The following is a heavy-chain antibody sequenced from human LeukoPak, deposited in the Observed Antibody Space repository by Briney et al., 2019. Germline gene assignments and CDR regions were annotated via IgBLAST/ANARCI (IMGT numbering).Heavy chain of an antibody. V-gene: IGHV1-2*02. CDR3: ARDLENRPDSDY. CDR2: INSNSGGI. J-gene: IGHJ4*02. D-gene: IGHD1-1*01. Sequence: ASVKVSCKASGYTFTGYYLHWVRQAPGQGLEWMGWINSNSGGIHYAQKFQGRVSMTRDTSVSTAYMELSRLKSDDTAVYYCARDLENRPDSDYWGQGTLVTVSS. CDR1: GYTFTGYY.